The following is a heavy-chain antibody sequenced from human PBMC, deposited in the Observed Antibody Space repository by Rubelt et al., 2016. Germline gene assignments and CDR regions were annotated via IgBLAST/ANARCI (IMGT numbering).Heavy chain of an antibody. CDR2: IKQDGSEK. V-gene: IGHV3-7*05. CDR1: GFTFSSYA. CDR3: ASLSGSYWGY. D-gene: IGHD1-26*01. Sequence: LQLVESGGGVVQPGRSLRLSCAASGFTFSSYAMHWVRQAPGKGLEWVANIKQDGSEKYYVDSVKGRLTISRDNAKNALYLQMNSLRAEDTAVYYCASLSGSYWGYWGQGTLVTVSS. J-gene: IGHJ4*02.